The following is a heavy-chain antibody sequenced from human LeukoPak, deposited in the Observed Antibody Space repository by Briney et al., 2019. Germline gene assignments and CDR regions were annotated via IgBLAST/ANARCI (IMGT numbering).Heavy chain of an antibody. CDR1: GGSISSYY. CDR2: IYYSGST. D-gene: IGHD1-7*01. CDR3: ARARGELWPDAFDI. J-gene: IGHJ3*02. V-gene: IGHV4-59*01. Sequence: SETLSLTCTVSGGSISSYYWSWIRQPPGKGLEWIGYIYYSGSTNYNPSLKSRVTISVDTSKNQFSLKPSSVTAADTAVYYCARARGELWPDAFDIWGQGTMVTVSS.